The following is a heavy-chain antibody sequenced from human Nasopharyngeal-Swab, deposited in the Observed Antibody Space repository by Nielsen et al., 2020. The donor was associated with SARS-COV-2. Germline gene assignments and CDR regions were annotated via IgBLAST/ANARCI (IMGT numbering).Heavy chain of an antibody. D-gene: IGHD4-17*01. V-gene: IGHV3-7*01. CDR2: INQDGSEK. Sequence: GGSLRLSCAASGFTFSSYWMTWVRQPPGKGLEWVANINQDGSEKYYVDSVKGRFTISRDNADKSLYLEMNTLRAEDTAVYFCARVADYGDKSRFQPPPYWGRGTLVTVSS. CDR1: GFTFSSYW. J-gene: IGHJ4*02. CDR3: ARVADYGDKSRFQPPPY.